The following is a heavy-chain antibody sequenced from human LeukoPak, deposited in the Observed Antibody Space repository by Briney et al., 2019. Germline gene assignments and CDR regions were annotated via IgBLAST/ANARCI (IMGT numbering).Heavy chain of an antibody. V-gene: IGHV1-46*01. Sequence: ASVTVSCKASGYTFTSYYMHWVRQAPGQGLEWMGIINPSGGSTSYAQKFQGRVTMTRDMSTSTVYMELSSLRSEDTALYYCAKELEFDPWGQGTLVTVSS. CDR2: INPSGGST. CDR3: AKELEFDP. J-gene: IGHJ5*02. CDR1: GYTFTSYY.